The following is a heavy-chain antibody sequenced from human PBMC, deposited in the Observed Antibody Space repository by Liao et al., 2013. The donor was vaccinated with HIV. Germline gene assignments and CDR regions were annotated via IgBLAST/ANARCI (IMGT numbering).Heavy chain of an antibody. Sequence: QVQLQQWGAGLLKPSETLSLTCAVYGGSFSGYYWSWIRQPPREGAWSGLGKVNHSGSTNYNPSLKSRVIISADTSKNQFSLKLTVTAADTAVYYCVGPSGSYFRYWGQGTLVTVSS. D-gene: IGHD1-26*01. CDR1: GGSFSGYY. CDR3: VGPSGSYFRY. CDR2: VNHSGST. V-gene: IGHV4-34*01. J-gene: IGHJ4*02.